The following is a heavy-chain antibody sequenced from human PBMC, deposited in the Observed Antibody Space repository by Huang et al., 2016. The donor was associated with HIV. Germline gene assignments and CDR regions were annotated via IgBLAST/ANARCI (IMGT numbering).Heavy chain of an antibody. J-gene: IGHJ4*02. V-gene: IGHV4-59*01. CDR2: MYYRGNS. CDR3: ACGPWGVFDH. Sequence: QVQLQESGPGLVKPSETLSLTCTVHGGSISGYYWTWIRQPPGKGLEWIGYMYYRGNSYYNPSLVGRGTISFDTSKNQVSLKLTSVTAADTAVYYCACGPWGVFDHWGQRTLVTVSS. D-gene: IGHD3-10*01. CDR1: GGSISGYY.